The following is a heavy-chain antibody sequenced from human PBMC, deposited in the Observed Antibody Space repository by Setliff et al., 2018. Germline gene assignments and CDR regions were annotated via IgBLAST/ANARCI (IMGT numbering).Heavy chain of an antibody. J-gene: IGHJ4*02. CDR3: ARDGGEY. D-gene: IGHD3-16*01. CDR2: ISSSSSYI. V-gene: IGHV3-21*01. Sequence: GSLRLSCAASGFTFSSNNMHWIRQAPGKGLEWVSSISSSSSYIYYADSVKGRFTISRDNAKNSLYLQMNSPRAEDTAVYYCARDGGEYWGQGTLVTVSS. CDR1: GFTFSSNN.